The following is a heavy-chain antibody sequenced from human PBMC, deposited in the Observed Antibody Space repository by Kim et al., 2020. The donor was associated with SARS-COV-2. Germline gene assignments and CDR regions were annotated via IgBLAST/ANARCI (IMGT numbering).Heavy chain of an antibody. CDR1: GFTFSSYA. Sequence: GGSLRLSCAASGFTFSSYAMHWVRQAPGKGLEWVAVISYDGSNKYYADSVKGRFTISRNTSKNTLYLQMNSLRAEDTAVYYCARDHIVGDYYYYYGMDVWGQGTTVTVSS. CDR3: ARDHIVGDYYYYYGMDV. D-gene: IGHD2-21*01. J-gene: IGHJ6*02. CDR2: ISYDGSNK. V-gene: IGHV3-30-3*01.